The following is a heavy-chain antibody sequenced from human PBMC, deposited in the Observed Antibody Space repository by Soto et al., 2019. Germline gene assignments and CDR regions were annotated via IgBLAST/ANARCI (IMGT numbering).Heavy chain of an antibody. V-gene: IGHV4-59*01. D-gene: IGHD3-22*01. CDR1: GGSFSSYY. Sequence: PSETLSLTCTVSGGSFSSYYWSWIRQPPGKGLEWIGHIYYSGRTNYNPSLKSRVTISGDTSKNQLSLKLSSVTAADTDVYYCARDYYYDSRGYPGAYYYGMDVWGQGTTVTVSS. CDR3: ARDYYYDSRGYPGAYYYGMDV. CDR2: IYYSGRT. J-gene: IGHJ6*02.